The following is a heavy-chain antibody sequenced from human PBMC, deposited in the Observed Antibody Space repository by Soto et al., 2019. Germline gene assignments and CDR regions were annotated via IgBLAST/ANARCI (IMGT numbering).Heavy chain of an antibody. J-gene: IGHJ4*02. CDR2: TINSGGRS. CDR3: AKNMMEQWLFVGYYDH. D-gene: IGHD1-1*01. V-gene: IGHV3-23*01. Sequence: EVQLLESGGGLVQPGGSLRLSCAASGFTFNSHAMSWVRQALGKGLEWVASTINSGGRSYHADSVKGRFTISRDNSRDKLYLQTTSLITDDTAIDYWAKNMMEQWLFVGYYDHWGQAALVTVTS. CDR1: GFTFNSHA.